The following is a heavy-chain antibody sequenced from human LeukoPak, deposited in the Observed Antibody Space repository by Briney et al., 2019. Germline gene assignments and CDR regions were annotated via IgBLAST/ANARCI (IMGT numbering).Heavy chain of an antibody. CDR1: GFTFSSYS. CDR2: ISSSSSYI. V-gene: IGHV3-21*01. J-gene: IGHJ5*02. Sequence: LGGSLRLSCAASGFTFSSYSTNWVRQAPGKGLEWVSSISSSSSYIYYADSVKGRFTISRDNAKNSLYLQMNSLRAEDTAVYYCARETAAAGNWFDPWGQGTLVTVSS. D-gene: IGHD6-13*01. CDR3: ARETAAAGNWFDP.